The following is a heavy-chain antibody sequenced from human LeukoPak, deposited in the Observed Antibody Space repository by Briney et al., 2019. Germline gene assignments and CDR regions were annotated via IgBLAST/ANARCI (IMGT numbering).Heavy chain of an antibody. Sequence: GSLRLSCAASGFTFSSYAMHWVRQAPGKGLEWVAVISYDGSNKYYADSVKGRFTISRDNSKNTLYLQMNSLRAEDTAVYYCAKDRVAYSSSPNYFDYWGQGTLVTVSS. CDR2: ISYDGSNK. J-gene: IGHJ4*02. V-gene: IGHV3-30*01. CDR1: GFTFSSYA. D-gene: IGHD6-13*01. CDR3: AKDRVAYSSSPNYFDY.